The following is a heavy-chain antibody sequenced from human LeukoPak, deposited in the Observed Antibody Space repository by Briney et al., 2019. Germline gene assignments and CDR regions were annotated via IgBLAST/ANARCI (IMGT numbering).Heavy chain of an antibody. V-gene: IGHV3-64*01. D-gene: IGHD5-24*01. CDR2: ISSNGGGT. J-gene: IGHJ4*02. CDR1: GFTFSSYA. Sequence: PGGSLRLSCAASGFTFSSYAMHWVRQAPGKGLEYVSAISSNGGGTYYANSVKGRFTISRDNSKNTLYLQMGSLRAEDMAVYYCARSREFDYWGQGTLVTVSS. CDR3: ARSREFDY.